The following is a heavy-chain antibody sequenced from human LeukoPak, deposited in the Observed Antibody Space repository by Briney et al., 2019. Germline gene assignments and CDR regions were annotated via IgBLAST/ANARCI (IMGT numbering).Heavy chain of an antibody. J-gene: IGHJ4*02. CDR3: AKGRGGWDCGGDCYYDY. Sequence: GGSLRLSCAASGFTFSSYAMSWVRQAPGKGLEWVSAISGSGGSTYYADSVKGRFTISRDNSKNTLYLQMNSLRAEDTAVYYCAKGRGGWDCGGDCYYDYWGQGTLVTVSS. CDR2: ISGSGGST. D-gene: IGHD2-21*02. V-gene: IGHV3-23*01. CDR1: GFTFSSYA.